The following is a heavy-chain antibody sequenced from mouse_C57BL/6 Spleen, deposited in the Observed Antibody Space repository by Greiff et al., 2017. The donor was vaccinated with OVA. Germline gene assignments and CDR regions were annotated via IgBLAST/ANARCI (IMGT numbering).Heavy chain of an antibody. V-gene: IGHV1-82*01. Sequence: QVQLKESGPELVKPGASVKISCKASGYAFSSSWMNWVKQRPGKGLEWIGRIYPGDGDTNYNGKFKGKATLTADKSSSTAYMQLSSLTSEDSAVYFCASTTVVAHWYFDVWGTGTTVTVSS. J-gene: IGHJ1*03. CDR1: GYAFSSSW. CDR2: IYPGDGDT. D-gene: IGHD1-1*01. CDR3: ASTTVVAHWYFDV.